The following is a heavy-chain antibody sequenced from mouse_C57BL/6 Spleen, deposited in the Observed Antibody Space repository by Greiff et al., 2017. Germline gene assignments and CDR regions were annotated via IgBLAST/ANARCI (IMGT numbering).Heavy chain of an antibody. Sequence: EVQGVESGGGLVQPGGSLKLSCAASGFTFSDYYMYWVRQTPEKRLEWVAYISNGGGSTYYPDTVKGRFTISRDNAKNTLYLQMSRLKSEDTAMYYCARRGDYGYYAMDYWGQGTSVTVSS. J-gene: IGHJ4*01. D-gene: IGHD2-4*01. CDR3: ARRGDYGYYAMDY. CDR1: GFTFSDYY. V-gene: IGHV5-12*01. CDR2: ISNGGGST.